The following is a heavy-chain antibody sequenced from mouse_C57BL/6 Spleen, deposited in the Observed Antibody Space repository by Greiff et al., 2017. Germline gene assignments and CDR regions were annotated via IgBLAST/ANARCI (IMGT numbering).Heavy chain of an antibody. Sequence: QVQLKQSGAELVRPGTSVKVSCKASGYAFTNYLIEWVKQRPGQGLEWIGVINPGSGGTNYTEKFKGKATRTADKSSSTDYMQLSNLTSEYSAVYFCARSMVTGTYNAMDYWGQGTSVTVSS. D-gene: IGHD2-2*01. CDR3: ARSMVTGTYNAMDY. J-gene: IGHJ4*01. CDR2: INPGSGGT. CDR1: GYAFTNYL. V-gene: IGHV1-54*01.